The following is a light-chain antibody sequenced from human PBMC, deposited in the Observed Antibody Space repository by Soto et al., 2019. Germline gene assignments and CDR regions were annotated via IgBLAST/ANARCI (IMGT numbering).Light chain of an antibody. CDR2: SNT. CDR3: QSYDSRLSAYV. CDR1: SSNIGADSD. Sequence: QPVLTQSPSVSGAPGQMVTISCTGSSSNIGADSDVHWYQQLPGTAPKLIIYSNTNRPSGVPGRFSGSRSGTSASLAITGLQAEDEGDYYCQSYDSRLSAYVFGTGTKLTVL. J-gene: IGLJ1*01. V-gene: IGLV1-40*01.